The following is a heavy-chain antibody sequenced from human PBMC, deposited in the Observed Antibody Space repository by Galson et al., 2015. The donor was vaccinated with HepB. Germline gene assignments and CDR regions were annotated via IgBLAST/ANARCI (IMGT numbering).Heavy chain of an antibody. V-gene: IGHV3-30-3*01. D-gene: IGHD1-1*01. J-gene: IGHJ3*02. Sequence: SLRLSCAASGFTFSSYAMHWVRQAPGKGLEWVAVISYDGSNKYYADSVKGRFTISRDNSKNTLYLQMNSLRAEDTAVYYCARTGTIDAFDIWGQGTMVTASS. CDR1: GFTFSSYA. CDR2: ISYDGSNK. CDR3: ARTGTIDAFDI.